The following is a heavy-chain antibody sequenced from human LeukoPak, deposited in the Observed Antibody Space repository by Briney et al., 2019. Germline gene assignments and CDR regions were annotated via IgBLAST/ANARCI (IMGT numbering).Heavy chain of an antibody. V-gene: IGHV3-30*02. Sequence: GGSLKLSCAASGFIFSTYGMYWVRQAPGKGLEWVAFIRHDGSIKNYADSVKGRSTISRDNSKNTLYLQMNSLRAEDTAVYYCAKDSLADIDYWGQGTLVTVSS. CDR2: IRHDGSIK. CDR3: AKDSLADIDY. CDR1: GFIFSTYG. D-gene: IGHD3-16*01. J-gene: IGHJ4*02.